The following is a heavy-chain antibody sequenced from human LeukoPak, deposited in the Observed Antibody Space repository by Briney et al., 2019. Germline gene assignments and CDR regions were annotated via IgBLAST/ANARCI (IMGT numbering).Heavy chain of an antibody. J-gene: IGHJ5*02. CDR3: AREAYPEYSSNWYRWFDP. D-gene: IGHD6-13*01. CDR2: IYSGGGT. CDR1: GFTVSSNF. V-gene: IGHV3-66*01. Sequence: GGSLRLSCATSGFTVSSNFMSWVRQAPGKGLEWVSVIYSGGGTYYADSVKGRFTISRDNSKNTLYLQMNSLRAEDTAVYYCAREAYPEYSSNWYRWFDPWGQGTLVTVSS.